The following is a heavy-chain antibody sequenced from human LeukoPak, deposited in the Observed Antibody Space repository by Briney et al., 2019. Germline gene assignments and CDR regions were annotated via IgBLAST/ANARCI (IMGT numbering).Heavy chain of an antibody. CDR3: AKERGYYDILTGFDQP. Sequence: PGGSLRLSCAASGFTFSSYWMSWVRQAPGKGLEWVAVISYDGSNKYYADSVKGRFTISRDNSKNTLYLQMNSLRAEDTAVYYCAKERGYYDILTGFDQPWGQGTLVTVSS. CDR2: ISYDGSNK. CDR1: GFTFSSYW. J-gene: IGHJ4*02. D-gene: IGHD3-9*01. V-gene: IGHV3-30*18.